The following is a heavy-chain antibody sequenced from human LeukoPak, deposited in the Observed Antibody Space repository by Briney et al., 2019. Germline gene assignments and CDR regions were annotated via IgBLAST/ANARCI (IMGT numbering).Heavy chain of an antibody. J-gene: IGHJ4*02. CDR2: ISYIGST. V-gene: IGHV4-59*01. Sequence: SETLSLTCIVSGGSISSDSWSWIRQPPGKGLEWIGYISYIGSTNYNPSLKSRVTMSLDTSKTQFSLKLSSVTAADTAMYYCARVSGYDWESFYDYWGQGSLVTVSS. CDR1: GGSISSDS. CDR3: ARVSGYDWESFYDY. D-gene: IGHD5-12*01.